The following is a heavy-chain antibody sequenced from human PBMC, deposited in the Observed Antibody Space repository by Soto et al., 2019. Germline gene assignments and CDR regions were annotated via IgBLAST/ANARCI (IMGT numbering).Heavy chain of an antibody. V-gene: IGHV1-18*01. D-gene: IGHD5-12*01. Sequence: QVQLVQSGAEVKKPGASVKVSCKASGYTFSNYGINWVRQAPGQGLEWMGWISAYNGNTNYAQKLQGRVTMTTDTSTSTAYMERRSLRSDDTAVYYCARGPAIVASYHFDYWGQGSLVTVSS. CDR1: GYTFSNYG. CDR2: ISAYNGNT. J-gene: IGHJ4*02. CDR3: ARGPAIVASYHFDY.